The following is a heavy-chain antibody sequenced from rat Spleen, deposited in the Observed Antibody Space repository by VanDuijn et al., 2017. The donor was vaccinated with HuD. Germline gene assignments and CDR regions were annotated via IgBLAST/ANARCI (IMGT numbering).Heavy chain of an antibody. J-gene: IGHJ3*01. CDR2: SSSGGGGT. V-gene: IGHV5-25*01. CDR1: GFTFSSFP. Sequence: EVQLVESGGGLVQPGRSLKLSCAASGFTFSSFPMAWVRQAPKHGLEWVESSSSGGGGTAYPDSVKGRFIISRDNAKSTLYLQMDSLRSEDTASYYCARHGAYNNYGWFAYWGQGTLVTVSS. D-gene: IGHD1-10*01. CDR3: ARHGAYNNYGWFAY.